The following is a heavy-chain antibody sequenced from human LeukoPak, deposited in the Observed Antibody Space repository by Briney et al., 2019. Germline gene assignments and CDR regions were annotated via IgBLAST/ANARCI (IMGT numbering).Heavy chain of an antibody. CDR2: ISYSGNT. CDR3: AKHNSGWYIDY. CDR1: GGSLSSHY. J-gene: IGHJ4*02. Sequence: ASETLSLTCTVSGGSLSSHYWSWIRQPPGKGLEWIGYISYSGNTNYSPSLKSRVTISVDTSKKQFSLKLSSVTAADTAVYYCAKHNSGWYIDYWGQGTLVTVSS. V-gene: IGHV4-59*08. D-gene: IGHD6-19*01.